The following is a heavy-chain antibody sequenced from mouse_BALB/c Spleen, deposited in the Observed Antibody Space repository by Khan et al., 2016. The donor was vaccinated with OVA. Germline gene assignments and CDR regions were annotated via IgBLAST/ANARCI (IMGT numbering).Heavy chain of an antibody. J-gene: IGHJ4*01. CDR3: ARGGAAYDRNDGGAMEY. Sequence: QIQLVQSGPELKKPGETVRISCKASGYTFTTAGIQWVQKMPGKGLKWIGWINTHSGVPKSAEDFKGRFAFSLEISVNTAYLQITNLKNEDTATYFCARGGAAYDRNDGGAMEYWGQGAGVSVSS. CDR2: INTHSGVP. V-gene: IGHV9-4*02. D-gene: IGHD2-14*01. CDR1: GYTFTTAG.